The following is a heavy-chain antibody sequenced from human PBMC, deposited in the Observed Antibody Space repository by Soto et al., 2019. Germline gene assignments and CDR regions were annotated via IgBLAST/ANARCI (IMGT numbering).Heavy chain of an antibody. CDR3: TRGDY. Sequence: WIWIRQHPGQGLEWIGFISYSGSTYYSSSLKGRVAISADPSKNQFSLKLNSVTAADTAVYYCTRGDYWGQGTLVTVSS. CDR2: ISYSGST. J-gene: IGHJ4*02. V-gene: IGHV4-31*02.